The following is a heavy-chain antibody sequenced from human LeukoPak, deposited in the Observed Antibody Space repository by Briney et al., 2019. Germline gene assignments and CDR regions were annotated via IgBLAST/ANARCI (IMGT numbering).Heavy chain of an antibody. J-gene: IGHJ4*02. D-gene: IGHD3-3*01. V-gene: IGHV3-30-3*01. CDR2: ISYDGSNK. CDR1: GFTFSSYA. Sequence: GRSLRLSCAASGFTFSSYAMHWVRQAPGKGLEWVAVISYDGSNKYYAGSVKGRFTISRDNSKNTLYLQMNSLRAEDTAVYYCARDLRFLEWLLDYWGQGTLVTVSS. CDR3: ARDLRFLEWLLDY.